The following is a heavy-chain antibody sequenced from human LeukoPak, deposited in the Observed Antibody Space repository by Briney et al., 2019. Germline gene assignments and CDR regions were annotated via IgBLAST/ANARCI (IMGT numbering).Heavy chain of an antibody. CDR2: INSDGSSA. V-gene: IGHV3-74*01. Sequence: GGSLRLSCAASGFSFSSYWMHWVRQAPGKGLVWVSGINSDGSSATYADSVKGRFTISRDNAKNSLYLQMNSLRAEDTAVYYCANNYGDYDYWGQGTLVTVSS. D-gene: IGHD4-17*01. CDR1: GFSFSSYW. J-gene: IGHJ4*02. CDR3: ANNYGDYDY.